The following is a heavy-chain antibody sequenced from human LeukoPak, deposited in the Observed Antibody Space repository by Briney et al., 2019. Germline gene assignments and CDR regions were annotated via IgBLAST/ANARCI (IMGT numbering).Heavy chain of an antibody. CDR2: ISGSGGST. J-gene: IGHJ4*02. V-gene: IGHV3-23*01. CDR3: AKDLPNFYGSGSPGDY. CDR1: GFTFSSYG. Sequence: PGGSLRLSCAASGFTFSSYGMSWVRQAPGKGLEWVSAISGSGGSTYYADSVKGRFTISRDNSKNTLYLQMNSLRAEDTAVYYCAKDLPNFYGSGSPGDYWGQGTLVTVSS. D-gene: IGHD3-10*01.